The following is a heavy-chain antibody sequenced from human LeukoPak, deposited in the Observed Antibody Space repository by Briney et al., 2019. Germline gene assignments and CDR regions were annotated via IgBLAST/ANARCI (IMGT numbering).Heavy chain of an antibody. CDR1: GFTFSAAW. CDR2: IGSNTEGGTS. J-gene: IGHJ4*02. CDR3: TTMGRGYFDC. D-gene: IGHD3-10*01. V-gene: IGHV3-15*04. Sequence: GGSLRLSCAASGFTFSAAWMSWVRQAPGRGPEWVGLIGSNTEGGTSKYAAPVKGRFTISRDDSKNTLYLQMNSLKTEDTAVYYCTTMGRGYFDCWGQGALVTVSS.